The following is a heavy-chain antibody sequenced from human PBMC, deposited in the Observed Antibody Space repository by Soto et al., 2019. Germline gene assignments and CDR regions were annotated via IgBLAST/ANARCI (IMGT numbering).Heavy chain of an antibody. V-gene: IGHV4-59*01. D-gene: IGHD4-17*01. CDR2: IYYSGST. CDR1: GGSISSYY. Sequence: SETLSLTCTVSGGSISSYYWSWIRQPPGKGLEWIGYIYYSGSTNYNPSLKSRVTISVDTSKNQFSLKLSSVTAADTAVYYCARTRFDDYGDSQDPPGGFDIWGQGTMVTVSS. CDR3: ARTRFDDYGDSQDPPGGFDI. J-gene: IGHJ3*02.